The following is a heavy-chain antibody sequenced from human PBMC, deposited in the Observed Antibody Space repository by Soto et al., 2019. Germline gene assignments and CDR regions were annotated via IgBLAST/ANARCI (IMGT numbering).Heavy chain of an antibody. CDR3: ARDPAPYSSSKYYFDY. D-gene: IGHD6-13*01. CDR2: IWYDGSNK. Sequence: GSQRLSCTAFVFTLISYGMHWFRQAPGKGLEWVAVIWYDGSNKYYADSVKGRFTISRDNSKNTLYLQMNSLRAEDTAVYYCARDPAPYSSSKYYFDYWGQGTLVTVSS. CDR1: VFTLISYG. V-gene: IGHV3-33*01. J-gene: IGHJ4*02.